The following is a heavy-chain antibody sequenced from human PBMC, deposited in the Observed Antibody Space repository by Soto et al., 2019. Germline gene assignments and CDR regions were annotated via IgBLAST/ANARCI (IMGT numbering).Heavy chain of an antibody. CDR1: GGSVSSGSYY. CDR2: IYYSGST. D-gene: IGHD6-6*01. J-gene: IGHJ6*02. Sequence: AETLSLTCTVSGGSVSSGSYYWSWIRQPPGKGLEWIGYIYYSGSTNYNPSLKSRVTISVDTSKNQFSLKLSSVTAADTAVYYCARGAAVAARPYYYYYGMDVWGQGTTVTVSS. CDR3: ARGAAVAARPYYYYYGMDV. V-gene: IGHV4-61*01.